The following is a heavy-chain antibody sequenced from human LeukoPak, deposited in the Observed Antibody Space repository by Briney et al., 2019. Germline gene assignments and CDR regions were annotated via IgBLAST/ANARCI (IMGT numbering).Heavy chain of an antibody. Sequence: SVKVSCKASGGTFSSYAISWVRQAPGQGLEWKGGIIPIFGTANYAQKFQGRVTITTDESTSTAYMELSSLRSEDTAVYYCARVGSLLQYFDYWGQGTLVTVSS. CDR1: GGTFSSYA. J-gene: IGHJ4*02. D-gene: IGHD4-11*01. CDR3: ARVGSLLQYFDY. CDR2: IIPIFGTA. V-gene: IGHV1-69*05.